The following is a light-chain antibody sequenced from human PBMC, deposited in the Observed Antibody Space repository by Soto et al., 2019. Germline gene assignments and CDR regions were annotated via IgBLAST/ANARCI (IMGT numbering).Light chain of an antibody. V-gene: IGKV3-15*01. Sequence: EIVMTQSPATLSVSPGERATLSCRASQSVSSNLAWYQQKPGQAPRLLIYGASTRATGIPARFSGSGSGTEFTLSISFLQSEDFEVYYCQQYNNWPPITFGGGTKVAIK. CDR3: QQYNNWPPIT. J-gene: IGKJ4*01. CDR2: GAS. CDR1: QSVSSN.